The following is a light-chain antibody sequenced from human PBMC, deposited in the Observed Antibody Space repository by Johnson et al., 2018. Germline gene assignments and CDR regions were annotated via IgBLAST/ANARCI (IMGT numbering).Light chain of an antibody. J-gene: IGLJ1*01. CDR1: SSNIGSNY. CDR2: ENN. V-gene: IGLV1-51*02. Sequence: QSVLTQPPSVSAAPGQKVTISCSGSSSNIGSNYVSWYQQLPGTAPKLLIYENNKRPSGIPDRFSGSKSGTSATLGITGLQTGDEADYYCGTGAISLSAGNFFGTGTTVTVL. CDR3: GTGAISLSAGNF.